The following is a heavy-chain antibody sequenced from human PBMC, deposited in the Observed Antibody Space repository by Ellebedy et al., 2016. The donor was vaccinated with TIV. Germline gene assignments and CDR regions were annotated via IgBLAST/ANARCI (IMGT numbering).Heavy chain of an antibody. J-gene: IGHJ4*02. Sequence: ASSVKVSCKASGFPFTSYGFTWVRQAPGQGLEGMGWVSANNGQTSYAQKFQGRVTMATDTSTNTLYMDLRSLRSVETAVYYCTRGVVSFDAWGQGTLVTVSS. CDR1: GFPFTSYG. CDR3: TRGVVSFDA. CDR2: VSANNGQT. V-gene: IGHV1-18*01. D-gene: IGHD5/OR15-5a*01.